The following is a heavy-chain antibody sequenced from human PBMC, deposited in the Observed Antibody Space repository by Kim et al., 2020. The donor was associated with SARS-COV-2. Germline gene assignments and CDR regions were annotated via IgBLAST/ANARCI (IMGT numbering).Heavy chain of an antibody. D-gene: IGHD3-10*01. Sequence: GGSLRLSCAASGFTFSSYAMSWVRQAPGKGLEWVSAISGSGGSTYYADSVKGRFTISRDNSKNTLYLQMNSLRAEDTAVYYCAKDAPMVRGVIFEGYYYGMDVWGQGTTVTVSS. CDR2: ISGSGGST. J-gene: IGHJ6*02. V-gene: IGHV3-23*01. CDR1: GFTFSSYA. CDR3: AKDAPMVRGVIFEGYYYGMDV.